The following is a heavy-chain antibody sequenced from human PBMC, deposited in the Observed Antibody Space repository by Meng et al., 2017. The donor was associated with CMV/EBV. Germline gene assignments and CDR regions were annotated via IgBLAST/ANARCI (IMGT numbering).Heavy chain of an antibody. Sequence: QVTLSEWVPGLLKPSQTLSCPCNVSGGSISSGDYYWSWIRQPPGKGLEWIGYIYYSGSTYYNPSLKSRVTISVDTSKNQFSLKLSSVTAADTAVYYCAREGDNPFDYWGQGTLVTVSS. J-gene: IGHJ4*02. D-gene: IGHD2-21*02. CDR1: GGSISSGDYY. V-gene: IGHV4-30-4*08. CDR3: AREGDNPFDY. CDR2: IYYSGST.